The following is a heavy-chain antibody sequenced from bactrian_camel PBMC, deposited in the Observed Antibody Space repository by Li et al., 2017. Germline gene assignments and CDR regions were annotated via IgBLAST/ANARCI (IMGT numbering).Heavy chain of an antibody. D-gene: IGHD3*01. CDR3: AADEVCYSGSWRAIH. CDR1: GYTYNGYC. J-gene: IGHJ4*01. CDR2: ISAASASI. V-gene: IGHV3S60*01. Sequence: HVQLVESGGGLVQPGGSLRLSCVASGYTYNGYCKGWFRQAPGKEREGVSCISAASASIYYAESVKGRFTTSRDNAKNTLYLQMNSLKLEDTAMYYCAADEVCYSGSWRAIHWGQGTQVTVS.